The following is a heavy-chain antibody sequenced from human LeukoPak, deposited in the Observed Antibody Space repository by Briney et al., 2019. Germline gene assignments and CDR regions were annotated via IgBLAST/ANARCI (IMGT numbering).Heavy chain of an antibody. CDR1: GFTFSSYA. V-gene: IGHV3-23*01. CDR3: AVKGYYYDSSGFKALDY. D-gene: IGHD3-22*01. J-gene: IGHJ4*02. Sequence: GGSLRLSCAASGFTFSSYAMSWVRQAPGKGLGWVSAISGSGGSTYYADSVKGRFTISRDNSKNTLYLQMNSLRAEDTAVYYCAVKGYYYDSSGFKALDYWGQGTLVTVSS. CDR2: ISGSGGST.